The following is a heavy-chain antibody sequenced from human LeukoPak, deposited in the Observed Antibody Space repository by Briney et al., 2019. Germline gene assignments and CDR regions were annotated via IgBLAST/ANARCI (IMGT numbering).Heavy chain of an antibody. CDR1: GGSISSHY. D-gene: IGHD3-3*01. Sequence: SETLSLTCTVSGGSISSHYWSWIRQPQGKGLEWIGYIYYSGSTNYNPSLKSRVTISVDTSKNQFSLKLSSVTAADTAAYYCARVAAMYYDFWTDVGHMDVWGKGTTVTVSS. CDR3: ARVAAMYYDFWTDVGHMDV. V-gene: IGHV4-59*11. J-gene: IGHJ6*03. CDR2: IYYSGST.